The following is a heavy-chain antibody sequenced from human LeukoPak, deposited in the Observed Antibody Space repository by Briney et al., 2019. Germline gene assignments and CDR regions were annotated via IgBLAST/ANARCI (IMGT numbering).Heavy chain of an antibody. V-gene: IGHV5-51*01. CDR1: GYSFTSDW. CDR3: TRRVHSGNYYYFDY. D-gene: IGHD3-10*01. J-gene: IGHJ4*02. Sequence: GESLKISSKGFGYSFTSDWIGWVRQMPGKGLEWMGIIHPGDSDTRYSPSFQGQVTISADKSISTAYLQWSSLKASDTAMYYCTRRVHSGNYYYFDYWGQGTLVTVSS. CDR2: IHPGDSDT.